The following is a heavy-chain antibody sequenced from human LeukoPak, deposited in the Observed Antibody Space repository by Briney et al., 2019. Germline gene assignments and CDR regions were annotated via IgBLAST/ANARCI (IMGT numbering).Heavy chain of an antibody. J-gene: IGHJ4*02. CDR1: GGSISSYY. D-gene: IGHD5-18*01. CDR2: IYYTGAT. CDR3: ARAGYSYGTGYYFDY. V-gene: IGHV4-59*01. Sequence: SETLSLTCTVSGGSISSYYWSWIRLPPGKGLEWIGYIYYTGATYFNPSLKSRVTISLDTSKNQFSLKLSSVTAADAAVYYCARAGYSYGTGYYFDYWGQGALVTVSS.